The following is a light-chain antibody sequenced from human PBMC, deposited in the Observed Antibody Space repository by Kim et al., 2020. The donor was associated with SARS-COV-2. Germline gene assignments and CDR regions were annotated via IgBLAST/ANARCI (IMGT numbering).Light chain of an antibody. V-gene: IGLV3-1*01. CDR2: QGD. CDR1: KLAVKG. Sequence: VSPGQTATSTCSEIKLAVKGVCWYQQKAGQSPVLVIYQGDKRPSGIPERFSGSNSGNTATLTITGTQTMDEADYYCQAWDISSQWVFGGGTQLTVL. CDR3: QAWDISSQWV. J-gene: IGLJ3*02.